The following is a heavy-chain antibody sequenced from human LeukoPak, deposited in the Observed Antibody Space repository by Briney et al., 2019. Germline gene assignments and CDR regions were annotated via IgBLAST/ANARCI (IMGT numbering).Heavy chain of an antibody. CDR2: ISYDGSNK. CDR3: AKDQFRYNWNYDAFDT. J-gene: IGHJ3*02. D-gene: IGHD1-7*01. V-gene: IGHV3-30*04. CDR1: GFTFSSYA. Sequence: GGSLRLSCAASGFTFSSYAMHWVRQAPGKGLEWVAVISYDGSNKYYADSVKGRFTISRDNSKNTLYLQMDSLRAEDTAVYYCAKDQFRYNWNYDAFDTWGQGTMVTVSS.